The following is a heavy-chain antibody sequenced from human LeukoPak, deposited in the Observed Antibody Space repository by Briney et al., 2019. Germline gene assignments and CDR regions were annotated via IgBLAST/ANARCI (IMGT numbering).Heavy chain of an antibody. D-gene: IGHD6-13*01. Sequence: SETLSLTCAVYGGSFSGYYCSCIRQPPGKGRDWIGEINHSGSTNYNPSLKSRVTISVDTSKDQFSLKLSSVTVADTAVYYCARGAAGTVWGQGTLVTVSS. J-gene: IGHJ4*02. CDR3: ARGAAGTV. CDR2: INHSGST. V-gene: IGHV4-34*01. CDR1: GGSFSGYY.